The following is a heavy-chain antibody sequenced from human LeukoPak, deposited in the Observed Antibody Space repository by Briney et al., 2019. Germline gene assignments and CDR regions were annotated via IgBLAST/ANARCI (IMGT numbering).Heavy chain of an antibody. CDR3: ARVAYSYGHIDY. D-gene: IGHD5-18*01. CDR1: GFTVSSNY. CDR2: IYSGGST. J-gene: IGHJ4*02. V-gene: IGHV3-66*01. Sequence: GGSLRLSCAASGFTVSSNYMSWVRQAPGKGLEWVSVIYSGGSTYYADSVEGRFTISRDNSKNTLYLQINSLRAEDTAVYYCARVAYSYGHIDYWGQGTLVTVSS.